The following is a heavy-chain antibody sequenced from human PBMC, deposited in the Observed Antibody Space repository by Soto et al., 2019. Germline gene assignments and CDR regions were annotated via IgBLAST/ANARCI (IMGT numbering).Heavy chain of an antibody. CDR1: GFTFSSYA. CDR3: ANPYYNFWSGFLPQNYYYGMDD. CDR2: ISGSGGST. Sequence: GGSLRLSCAASGFTFSSYAMSWVRQAPGKGLEWVSAISGSGGSTYYADSVKGRFTISRDNSKNTLYLQMNSLRAEDTAVYYCANPYYNFWSGFLPQNYYYGMDDWGQGTTVTVSS. D-gene: IGHD3-3*01. V-gene: IGHV3-23*01. J-gene: IGHJ6*02.